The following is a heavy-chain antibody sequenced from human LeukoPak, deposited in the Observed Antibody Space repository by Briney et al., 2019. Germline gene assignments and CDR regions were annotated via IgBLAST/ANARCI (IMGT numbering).Heavy chain of an antibody. CDR1: GFTFNASS. CDR2: ISSSGDYI. CDR3: ARDGVPAYYYAMDV. Sequence: PGGSLRLSCAASGFTFNASSMNWVRQAPGKGLEWVSSISSSGDYIYYADSLKGRFTISRDNAKNSLFLQMNSLRAEDTAVYYCARDGVPAYYYAMDVWGQGTTVTVSS. D-gene: IGHD3-16*01. J-gene: IGHJ6*02. V-gene: IGHV3-21*01.